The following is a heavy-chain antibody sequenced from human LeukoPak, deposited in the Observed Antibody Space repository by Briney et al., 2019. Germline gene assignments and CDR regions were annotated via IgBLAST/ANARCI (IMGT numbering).Heavy chain of an antibody. CDR1: GFTFSSYV. CDR3: ASKWFCGGDCYYQIDF. J-gene: IGHJ4*02. D-gene: IGHD2-21*02. Sequence: PGRSLRLSCAASGFTFSSYVMHWVRQAPGKGLEWVALISSDENNKYHADSVKGRFTISRDNSKNTLFLQMNSLRPEDTAVYYCASKWFCGGDCYYQIDFWGQGTLVTVSS. V-gene: IGHV3-30*03. CDR2: ISSDENNK.